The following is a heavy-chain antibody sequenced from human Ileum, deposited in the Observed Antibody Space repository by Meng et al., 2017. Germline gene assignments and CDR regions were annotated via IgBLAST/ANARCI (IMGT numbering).Heavy chain of an antibody. CDR3: ARFTVTPSDQLYYCYGMDV. J-gene: IGHJ6*02. Sequence: LRLSCTVSGDSFSSRSYYWSWIRQPAGKGLEWIGRIYTSRGTNYYPSVNYNPSLQTRVTISVDTSKNQFYLKLTSVAAADTAVYYCARFTVTPSDQLYYCYGMDVWGQGTTVTVSS. CDR1: GDSFSSRSYY. CDR2: IYTSRGTNYYPSV. V-gene: IGHV4-61*02. D-gene: IGHD4-17*01.